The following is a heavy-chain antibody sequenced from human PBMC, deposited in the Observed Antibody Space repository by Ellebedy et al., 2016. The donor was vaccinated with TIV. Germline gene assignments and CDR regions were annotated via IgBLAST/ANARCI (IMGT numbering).Heavy chain of an antibody. J-gene: IGHJ4*02. Sequence: ASVKVSCXASGYTFSDDYMHWVRQAPGQGLEWMGWINPKSGGTNYAQKFQGRVTITADESTSTAYMELSSLRSEDTAVYYCASPSTPLRYFDWFPFDYWGQGTLVTVSS. V-gene: IGHV1-2*02. CDR1: GYTFSDDY. CDR3: ASPSTPLRYFDWFPFDY. D-gene: IGHD3-9*01. CDR2: INPKSGGT.